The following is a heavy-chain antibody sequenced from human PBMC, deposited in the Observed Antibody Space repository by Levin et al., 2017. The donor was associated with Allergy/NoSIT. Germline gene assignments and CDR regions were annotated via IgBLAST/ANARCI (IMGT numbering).Heavy chain of an antibody. CDR1: GYTFTGYY. V-gene: IGHV1-2*02. CDR3: ARTTPYLGDRNAFDI. CDR2: INPNSGGT. Sequence: ASVKVSCKASGYTFTGYYMHWVRQAPGQGLEWMGWINPNSGGTNYAQKFQGRVTMTRDTSISTAYMELSRLRSDDTAVYYCARTTPYLGDRNAFDIWGQGTMVTVSS. J-gene: IGHJ3*02. D-gene: IGHD2-21*02.